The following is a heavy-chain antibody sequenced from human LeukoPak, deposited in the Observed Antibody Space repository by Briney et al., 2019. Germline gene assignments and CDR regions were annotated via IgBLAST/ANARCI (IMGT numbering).Heavy chain of an antibody. CDR1: GGSFSGYY. V-gene: IGHV4-59*01. J-gene: IGHJ4*01. CDR2: IYCSGST. D-gene: IGHD6-13*01. CDR3: ARAVVAAPGTVDY. Sequence: PSETLSLTCAVYGGSFSGYYWSWIRQPPGKGLEWVGYIYCSGSTNYNPSLKSGVSISVATSKNQFSLMLSSVTAADTAVYYCARAVVAAPGTVDYWSQGTLVTVS.